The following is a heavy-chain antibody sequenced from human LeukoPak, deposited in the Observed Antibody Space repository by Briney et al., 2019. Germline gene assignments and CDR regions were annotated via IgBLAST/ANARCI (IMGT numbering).Heavy chain of an antibody. D-gene: IGHD3-10*01. V-gene: IGHV4-4*02. CDR2: IYHSGST. CDR3: ATGGYYGSGNDFRFDP. CDR1: GGSISSSNW. J-gene: IGHJ5*02. Sequence: PSGTLSLTCAVSGGSISSSNWWSWVRQPPGKGLEWVGEIYHSGSTNYNPSLKSRVTISVDTSKNQFSLKLSSVTAADTAVYYCATGGYYGSGNDFRFDPWGQGTLVTVSS.